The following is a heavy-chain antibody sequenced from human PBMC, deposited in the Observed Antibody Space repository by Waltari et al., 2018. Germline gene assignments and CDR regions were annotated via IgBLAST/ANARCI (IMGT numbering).Heavy chain of an antibody. Sequence: EVQLVESGGGLVQPGGSLRLACAASGFPFGSYSMNWVRQAPGKGMGGISYISLSSSSIQDADSVKGRFTISRDNADNSLYLQMNSLRADDSAVYYCTTSGMDVWGQGTTVTVSS. CDR3: TTSGMDV. V-gene: IGHV3-48*01. CDR1: GFPFGSYS. CDR2: ISLSSSSI. J-gene: IGHJ6*02.